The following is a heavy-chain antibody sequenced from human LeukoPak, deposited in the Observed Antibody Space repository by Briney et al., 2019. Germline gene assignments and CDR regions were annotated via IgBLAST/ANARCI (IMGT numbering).Heavy chain of an antibody. Sequence: SQTLSLTCVVSGDSISSGAYSWSWIRQPPGKGLEWIGYIFHTGSTFYDPSLKSRLTISVDNSKNQFSLRLSSVTAADTAVYYCARELWFANAPGSWLDPWGQGTLVTVSS. V-gene: IGHV4-30-2*01. D-gene: IGHD3-10*01. CDR3: ARELWFANAPGSWLDP. CDR2: IFHTGST. CDR1: GDSISSGAYS. J-gene: IGHJ5*02.